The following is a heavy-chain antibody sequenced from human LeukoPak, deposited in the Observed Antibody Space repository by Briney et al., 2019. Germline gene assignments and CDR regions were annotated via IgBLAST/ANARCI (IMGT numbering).Heavy chain of an antibody. Sequence: SETLFLTCTVSGGSISSYYWSWIRQPPGKGLEWIGYIYYSGSTNYNPSLKSRVTISVDTSKNQFSLKLSSVTAADTAVYYCARVSPGPGGDYFDYWGQGTLVTVSS. J-gene: IGHJ4*02. CDR1: GGSISSYY. CDR3: ARVSPGPGGDYFDY. CDR2: IYYSGST. D-gene: IGHD3-10*01. V-gene: IGHV4-59*01.